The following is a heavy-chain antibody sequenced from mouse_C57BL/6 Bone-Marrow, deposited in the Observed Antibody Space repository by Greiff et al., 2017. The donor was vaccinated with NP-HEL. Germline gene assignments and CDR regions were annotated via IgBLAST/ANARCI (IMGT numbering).Heavy chain of an antibody. CDR3: ARSGGKHRMDY. J-gene: IGHJ4*01. CDR1: GYTFTDYY. V-gene: IGHV1-76*01. Sequence: QLQQSGAELVRPGASVKLSCKASGYTFTDYYINWVKQRPGQGLEWIARIYPGSGNTYYNEKFKGKATLTAEKSSSTAYMQLSSLTSEDSAVYFCARSGGKHRMDYWGQGTSVTVSS. D-gene: IGHD1-1*01. CDR2: IYPGSGNT.